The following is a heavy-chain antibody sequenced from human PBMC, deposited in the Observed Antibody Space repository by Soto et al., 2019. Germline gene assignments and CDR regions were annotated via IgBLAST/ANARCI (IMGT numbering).Heavy chain of an antibody. CDR2: INAGNGNT. CDR1: GYKFTSYA. V-gene: IGHV1-3*01. CDR3: ARGIRGYFFEYLDY. J-gene: IGHJ4*02. Sequence: AELMVSCEASGYKFTSYAMHWVRQAPGQRLEWMGWINAGNGNTKYSQKFQGRVTITRDTSASTAYMELSSLRSEDTAVYYCARGIRGYFFEYLDYRRQLPLVT. D-gene: IGHD5-18*01.